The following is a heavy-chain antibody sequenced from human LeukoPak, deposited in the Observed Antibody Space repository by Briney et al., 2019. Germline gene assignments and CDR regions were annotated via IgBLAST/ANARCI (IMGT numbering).Heavy chain of an antibody. V-gene: IGHV1-2*02. D-gene: IGHD3-10*01. CDR3: ARGAYGSGWEAFDI. Sequence: GASVKVSCKASGYTFTGYYMHWVRQAPGQGLEWMGWINPNSGGTNYEQNFQGGVTMTRDTSISTAYMELSRLRSDDTAVYYCARGAYGSGWEAFDIWGQGTMVTVSS. CDR1: GYTFTGYY. J-gene: IGHJ3*02. CDR2: INPNSGGT.